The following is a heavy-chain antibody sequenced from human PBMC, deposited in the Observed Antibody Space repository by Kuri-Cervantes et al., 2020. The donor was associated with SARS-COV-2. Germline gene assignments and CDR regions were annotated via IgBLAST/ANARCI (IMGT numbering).Heavy chain of an antibody. J-gene: IGHJ4*02. V-gene: IGHV3-30-3*01. CDR2: MSFYGSNK. CDR3: ARERLYSGSHIDY. Sequence: GGSLRLSCAASRFTFSHYDVHWVRQAPGKGLEWVAVMSFYGSNKYYGDSVKGRFTISRDNSKNMLYLQMDSLRADDTAVYYCARERLYSGSHIDYWGQGTLVTVSS. CDR1: RFTFSHYD. D-gene: IGHD1-26*01.